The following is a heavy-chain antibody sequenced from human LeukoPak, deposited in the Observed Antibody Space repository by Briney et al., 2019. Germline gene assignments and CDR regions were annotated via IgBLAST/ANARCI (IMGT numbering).Heavy chain of an antibody. CDR1: GGSISSSSYY. J-gene: IGHJ3*02. CDR3: ATPPFSGYGADAFDI. V-gene: IGHV4-39*01. Sequence: SETLSLTCTVSGGSISSSSYYWGWIRQPPGKGLEWIGSIYYSGSTYYNPSLKSRVTISVDTSKNQFSLKLSSVTAADTAVYYCATPPFSGYGADAFDIWDQGTMVTVSS. D-gene: IGHD3-22*01. CDR2: IYYSGST.